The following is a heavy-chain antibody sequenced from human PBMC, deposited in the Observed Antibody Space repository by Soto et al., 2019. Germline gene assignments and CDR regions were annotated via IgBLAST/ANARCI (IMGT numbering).Heavy chain of an antibody. CDR3: ARSIVVVPALDY. D-gene: IGHD2-21*02. CDR1: GYTFTSYA. J-gene: IGHJ4*02. Sequence: ASVKGSCKASGYTFTSYAMHWVRQAPGQRLEWMGWINAGNGNTKYSQKFQGRVTITRDTSASTAYMELSSLRSEDTAVYYCARSIVVVPALDYWGQRPLVTVSS. CDR2: INAGNGNT. V-gene: IGHV1-3*01.